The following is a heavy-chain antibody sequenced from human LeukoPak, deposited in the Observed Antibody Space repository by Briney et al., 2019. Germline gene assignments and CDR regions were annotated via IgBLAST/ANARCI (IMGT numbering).Heavy chain of an antibody. V-gene: IGHV3-30*18. J-gene: IGHJ3*02. CDR1: GFTVSSYY. Sequence: PGGALRLSCAASGFTVSSYYMSWVRQAPGKGRGWVAVISYDGSNKYYADSVKGRFTISRDNSKNTLYLQRNSLRAEDTAVYYCAKDYYDSSGYYYQSDAFDIWGQGTMVTVSS. CDR3: AKDYYDSSGYYYQSDAFDI. CDR2: ISYDGSNK. D-gene: IGHD3-22*01.